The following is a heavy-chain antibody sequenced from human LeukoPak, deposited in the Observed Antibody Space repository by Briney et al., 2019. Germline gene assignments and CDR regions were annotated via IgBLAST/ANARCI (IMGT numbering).Heavy chain of an antibody. Sequence: GGSLRLSCAASGFTFSSYAMSWVRQAPGKGLEWVSAISGSGGSTYNADSVKGRFTISRDNAKNSLYLQMNSLRAEDTAVYYCARGTYGMDVWGQGTTVTVSS. CDR1: GFTFSSYA. J-gene: IGHJ6*02. CDR2: ISGSGGST. CDR3: ARGTYGMDV. V-gene: IGHV3-23*01.